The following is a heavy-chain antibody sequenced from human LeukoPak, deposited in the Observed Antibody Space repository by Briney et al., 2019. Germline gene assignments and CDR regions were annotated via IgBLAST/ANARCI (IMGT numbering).Heavy chain of an antibody. Sequence: GGSLRLSCAASGFTFSTYAMSWVRQAPGKGLEWVSSISSSSSYIYYADSVKGRFTISRDNAKNSLYLQMNSLRAEDTAMYYCAREGAAAAPYWGQGTLVTVSS. J-gene: IGHJ4*02. CDR1: GFTFSTYA. CDR3: AREGAAAAPY. D-gene: IGHD6-13*01. CDR2: ISSSSSYI. V-gene: IGHV3-21*01.